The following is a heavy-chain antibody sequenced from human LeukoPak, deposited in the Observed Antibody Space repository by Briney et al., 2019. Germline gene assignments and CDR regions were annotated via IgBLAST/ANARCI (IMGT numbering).Heavy chain of an antibody. CDR2: IYSGGST. V-gene: IGHV3-66*01. D-gene: IGHD5-18*01. CDR3: ARDRGYSYGSHYYYGMDV. Sequence: GGSLRLSCVASGFTVSSNYMSWVRQAPGKGLEWVSVIYSGGSTYYADSVKGRFTISRDNSKNTLYLQMNSLRAEDTAVYYCARDRGYSYGSHYYYGMDVWGQGTTVTVSS. CDR1: GFTVSSNY. J-gene: IGHJ6*02.